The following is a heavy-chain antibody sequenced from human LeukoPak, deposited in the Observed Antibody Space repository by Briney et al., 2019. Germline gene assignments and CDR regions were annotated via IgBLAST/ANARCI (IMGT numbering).Heavy chain of an antibody. D-gene: IGHD2-15*01. CDR3: AVLPYYGMDV. CDR1: GGSFSGYY. Sequence: SETLSLTCAVYGGSFSGYYWSWIRQPPGKGLEWIGEINHSGSTNYNPSLTSRVTISVDTSKNQFSLKLSSVTAADTAVYYCAVLPYYGMDVWGQGTTVTVSS. V-gene: IGHV4-34*01. CDR2: INHSGST. J-gene: IGHJ6*02.